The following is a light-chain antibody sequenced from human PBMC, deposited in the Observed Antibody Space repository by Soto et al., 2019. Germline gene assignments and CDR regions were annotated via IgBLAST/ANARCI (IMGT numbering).Light chain of an antibody. CDR2: GAS. CDR3: QQYGSSPYT. Sequence: EIVLTQSPGTLSLSPGERATLSCRASQSVSRSYLAWYQQKPGQAPRLLIYGASSRATGIPDRFSGSGSGIDFTLTISRLEPEEFAVYYCQQYGSSPYTFGQGTKLEIK. CDR1: QSVSRSY. J-gene: IGKJ2*01. V-gene: IGKV3-20*01.